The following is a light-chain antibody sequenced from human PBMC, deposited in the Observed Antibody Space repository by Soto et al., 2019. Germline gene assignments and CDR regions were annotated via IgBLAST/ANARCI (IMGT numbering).Light chain of an antibody. CDR3: QPYHSSPAT. J-gene: IGKJ5*01. CDR2: GAS. V-gene: IGKV3-20*01. Sequence: LSLCRGGMDILVVAASQSVSSSYSAWYLQKPGQAPRLLIYGASSRATGIPDRFSGSAADTDFTLTTGRLEPEDFAVYYCQPYHSSPATFGHGTRPEIK. CDR1: QSVSSSY.